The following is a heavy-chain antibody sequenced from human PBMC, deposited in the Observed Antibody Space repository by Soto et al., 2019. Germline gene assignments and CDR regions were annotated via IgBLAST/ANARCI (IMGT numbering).Heavy chain of an antibody. CDR2: SNEGSGNS. D-gene: IGHD1-20*01. Sequence: QVQLVQSGAEVKRPGASVRVSCKASGYNFKNYDMHWVRQAPGQRLEWMGWSNEGSGNSRYSQKSQGRVTITRDTSENTVDMDLSSLKSEDTATYCGVRDDRAISGAVTLDSWGPGTWVTVSS. CDR3: VRDDRAISGAVTLDS. CDR1: GYNFKNYD. V-gene: IGHV1-3*01. J-gene: IGHJ4*02.